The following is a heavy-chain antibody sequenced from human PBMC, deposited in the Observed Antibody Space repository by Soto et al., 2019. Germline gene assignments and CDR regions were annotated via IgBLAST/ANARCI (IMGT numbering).Heavy chain of an antibody. CDR2: IRSKAYGGTT. Sequence: GGSLRLSCTASGFTFGDYAMSWFRQAPGKGLEWVGFIRSKAYGGTTEYAASVKGRFTISRDDSKSIAYLQMNSLKTEDTAVYYCHLDILTGYYPFDYWGQGTLVTVSS. CDR3: HLDILTGYYPFDY. D-gene: IGHD3-9*01. CDR1: GFTFGDYA. V-gene: IGHV3-49*03. J-gene: IGHJ4*02.